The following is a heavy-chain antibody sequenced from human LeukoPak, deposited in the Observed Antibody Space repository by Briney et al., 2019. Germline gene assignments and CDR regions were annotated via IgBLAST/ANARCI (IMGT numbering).Heavy chain of an antibody. J-gene: IGHJ6*02. CDR2: INSDGSIT. D-gene: IGHD5-18*01. CDR1: EFTFSNYW. CDR3: ARDAVDTANAV. Sequence: GGSLRLSRAASEFTFSNYWIHWVRQAPGKGLVWVSHINSDGSITSYADSVKGRFTISRDNAKNTLYLQMNSLRAEDTAVYYCARDAVDTANAVWGQGTMVTVSS. V-gene: IGHV3-74*01.